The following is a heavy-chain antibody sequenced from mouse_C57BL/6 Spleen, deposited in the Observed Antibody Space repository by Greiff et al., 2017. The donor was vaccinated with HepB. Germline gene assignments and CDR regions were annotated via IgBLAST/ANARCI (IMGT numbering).Heavy chain of an antibody. Sequence: QVQLQQPGAELVKPGASVKLSCKASGYTFTSYWMHWVKQRPGQGLEWIGMIHPNSGSTNYNEKFKSKATLTVDKSSSTAYMQLSSLTSEDSAVYYCARSRGLHYFDYWGQGTTLTVSS. V-gene: IGHV1-64*01. CDR2: IHPNSGST. J-gene: IGHJ2*01. CDR1: GYTFTSYW. CDR3: ARSRGLHYFDY.